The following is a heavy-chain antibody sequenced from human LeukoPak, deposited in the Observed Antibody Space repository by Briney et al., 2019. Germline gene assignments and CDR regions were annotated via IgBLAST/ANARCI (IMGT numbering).Heavy chain of an antibody. V-gene: IGHV4-39*07. CDR2: INHSGGA. D-gene: IGHD3-3*01. CDR3: ARVPLRFLEPFDY. CDR1: GGSISSGSDY. J-gene: IGHJ4*02. Sequence: SQTLSLTCTVSGGSISSGSDYWSWIRQPPGKGLEWIGEINHSGGANYNPSLKSRVTISADTSKSQFSLKLGSVTAADTAVYYCARVPLRFLEPFDYWGQGTLVTVSS.